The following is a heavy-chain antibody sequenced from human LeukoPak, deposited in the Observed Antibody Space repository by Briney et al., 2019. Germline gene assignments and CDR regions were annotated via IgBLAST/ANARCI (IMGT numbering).Heavy chain of an antibody. CDR2: ISYDGSNK. V-gene: IGHV3-30*03. Sequence: PGGSLRISCAASGFTFSSYGMPWVRQAPGKGLEWVAVISYDGSNKYYADSVKGRFTISRDNSKNTLYLQMNSLRAEDTAVYYCARDPSSLRDSYDYWGQGTLVTVSS. CDR1: GFTFSSYG. J-gene: IGHJ4*02. CDR3: ARDPSSLRDSYDY.